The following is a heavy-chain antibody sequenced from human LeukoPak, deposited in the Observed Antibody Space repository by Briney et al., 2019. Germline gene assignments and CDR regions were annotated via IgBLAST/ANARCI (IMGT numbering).Heavy chain of an antibody. CDR2: IRSDGSTT. CDR1: GFTFSSYG. CDR3: AKDLPEPYFDY. Sequence: GGSLRLSCAASGFTFSSYGMHWVRQAPGKGLEWVAFIRSDGSTTYYADSVKGRFTISRDNSKNTLYLQMNSLRAEDTAVYYCAKDLPEPYFDYWAQGTLVTVSS. J-gene: IGHJ4*02. V-gene: IGHV3-30*02.